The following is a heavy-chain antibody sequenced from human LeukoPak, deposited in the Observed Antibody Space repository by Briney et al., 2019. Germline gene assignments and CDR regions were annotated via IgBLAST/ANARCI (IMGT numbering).Heavy chain of an antibody. CDR3: AKDPHSFLSPVVVDFDQ. V-gene: IGHV3-33*06. D-gene: IGHD2-15*01. J-gene: IGHJ4*02. Sequence: GGSLRLSCAASGFTFSNYGMHWVRQAPGKGLEWVALLWYDGANKNYADSVKGRFTISRDNSKNTVYLQMTSLRAEDTALYYCAKDPHSFLSPVVVDFDQWGQGTLVIVSS. CDR1: GFTFSNYG. CDR2: LWYDGANK.